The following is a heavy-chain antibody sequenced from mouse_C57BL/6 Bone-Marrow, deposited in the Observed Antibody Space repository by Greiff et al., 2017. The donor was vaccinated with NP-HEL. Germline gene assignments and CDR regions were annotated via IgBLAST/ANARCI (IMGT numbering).Heavy chain of an antibody. V-gene: IGHV5-12*01. Sequence: EVQRVESGGGLVQPGGSLKLSCAASGFTFSDYYMYWVRQTPEKRLEWVAYISNGGGSTYYLDTVKGRFTISRDNAKNTLYLQMSRLKSEDTAMYYCARNRYFDVWGTGTTVTVSS. J-gene: IGHJ1*03. CDR1: GFTFSDYY. CDR2: ISNGGGST. CDR3: ARNRYFDV.